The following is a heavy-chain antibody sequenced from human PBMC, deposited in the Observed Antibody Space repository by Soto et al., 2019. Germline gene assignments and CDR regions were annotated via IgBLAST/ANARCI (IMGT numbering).Heavy chain of an antibody. CDR1: GFTFSNAW. V-gene: IGHV3-15*01. Sequence: PGGSLRLSCAASGFTFSNAWMSWVRQAPGKGLEWVGRIKSKTDGGTTDYAAPVKGRFTISRDDSKNTLYLQMNSLKTEDTAVYYCTAHPPPPVGLLWFGELPSPDFDYWGQGTLVTVSS. CDR3: TAHPPPPVGLLWFGELPSPDFDY. D-gene: IGHD3-10*01. J-gene: IGHJ4*02. CDR2: IKSKTDGGTT.